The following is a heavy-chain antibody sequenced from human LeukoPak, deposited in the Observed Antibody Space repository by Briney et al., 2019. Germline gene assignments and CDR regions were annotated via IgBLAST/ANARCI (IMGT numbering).Heavy chain of an antibody. CDR2: IYHSGST. CDR1: GYSISSGYY. V-gene: IGHV4-38-2*02. D-gene: IGHD3-22*01. CDR3: ARVYYYDSSGYQEVAFDI. Sequence: SETLSLTCTVSGYSISSGYYWGWIRQPPGKGLEWIGSIYHSGSTYYNPSLKSRVTISVDTSKNQFSLKLSSVTAADTAVYYCARVYYYDSSGYQEVAFDIWGQGTMVTVSS. J-gene: IGHJ3*02.